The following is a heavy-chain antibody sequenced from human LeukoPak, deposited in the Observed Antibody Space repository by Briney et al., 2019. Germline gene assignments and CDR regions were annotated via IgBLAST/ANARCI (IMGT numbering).Heavy chain of an antibody. CDR3: AKDGSSSWYKEGYFDY. Sequence: GGSLRLSCAASGFMFSSYAMYWVRQAPGKGLEWVSAISGSGGSTYYADSVKGRFTISRDNSKNTLYLQMNSLRAEDTAVYYCAKDGSSSWYKEGYFDYWGQGTLVTVSS. J-gene: IGHJ4*02. CDR1: GFMFSSYA. V-gene: IGHV3-23*01. D-gene: IGHD6-13*01. CDR2: ISGSGGST.